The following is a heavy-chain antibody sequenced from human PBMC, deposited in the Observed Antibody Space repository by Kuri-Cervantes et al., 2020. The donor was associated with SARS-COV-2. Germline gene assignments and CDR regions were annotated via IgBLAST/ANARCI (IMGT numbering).Heavy chain of an antibody. Sequence: GGSLRLSCAASGFTFSSYSMNWVRQAPGKGLEWVSSISSSSSYIYYADSVKGRFTISRDNAKNSLYLQMNSLRAEDTAVYYRARDPKLGLPPAWGQGTLVTVSS. CDR2: ISSSSSYI. CDR3: ARDPKLGLPPA. J-gene: IGHJ5*02. CDR1: GFTFSSYS. D-gene: IGHD1-7*01. V-gene: IGHV3-21*01.